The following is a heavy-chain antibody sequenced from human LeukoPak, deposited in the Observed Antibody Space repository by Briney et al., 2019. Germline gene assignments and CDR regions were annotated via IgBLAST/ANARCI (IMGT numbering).Heavy chain of an antibody. J-gene: IGHJ4*02. V-gene: IGHV3-21*04. CDR1: GFTFSSYS. Sequence: AGGSLRLSCAASGFTFSSYSMNWVRQAPGRGLEWVSSIRFTGSYIYYADSVKGRFTISRDDAKNLLSLQMISLRAEDTAVFYCARDQYDTWSRRGNFDSWGQGTLVIVSS. D-gene: IGHD3-3*01. CDR2: IRFTGSYI. CDR3: ARDQYDTWSRRGNFDS.